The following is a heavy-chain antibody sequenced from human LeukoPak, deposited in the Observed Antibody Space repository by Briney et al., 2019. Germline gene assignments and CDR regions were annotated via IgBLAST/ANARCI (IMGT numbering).Heavy chain of an antibody. CDR1: GFTFSSCS. Sequence: GGSLRLSCAASGFTFSSCSMNWVSQAPGKGLEWVSSISSSSSYIYYADSVKGRFTISRDNAKNSLYLQMNSLRAEDTAVYYCASFGVVVPAAIDYWGQGTLVTVSS. CDR3: ASFGVVVPAAIDY. V-gene: IGHV3-21*01. CDR2: ISSSSSYI. D-gene: IGHD2-2*02. J-gene: IGHJ4*02.